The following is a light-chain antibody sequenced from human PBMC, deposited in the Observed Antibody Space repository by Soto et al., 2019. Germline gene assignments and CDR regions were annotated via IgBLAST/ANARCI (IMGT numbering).Light chain of an antibody. CDR1: QSVSSSY. Sequence: EIVLKRSPSTLSLSPGERATLSFRASQSVSSSYLAWYQQKPGQAPRRLIFGASSRATGIPDRFSGSGSGTDFTLTISRLEPEDFAVYYCQQYGSSGTFGQGTKVDIK. CDR2: GAS. J-gene: IGKJ1*01. CDR3: QQYGSSGT. V-gene: IGKV3-20*01.